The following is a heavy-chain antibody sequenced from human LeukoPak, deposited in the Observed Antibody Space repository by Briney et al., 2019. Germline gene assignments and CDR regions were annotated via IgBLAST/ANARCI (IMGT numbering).Heavy chain of an antibody. CDR1: GFTFDDYA. CDR2: ISWNSGSI. V-gene: IGHV3-9*01. Sequence: GGSLRLSCAASGFTFDDYAMHWVRQAPGKGLEWVSGISWNSGSIGYADSVKGRFTISRDNAKNSLYLQMNSLRAEDTALYYCAKDIGSGGRPDAFDIWGQGTMVTVSS. D-gene: IGHD1-26*01. J-gene: IGHJ3*02. CDR3: AKDIGSGGRPDAFDI.